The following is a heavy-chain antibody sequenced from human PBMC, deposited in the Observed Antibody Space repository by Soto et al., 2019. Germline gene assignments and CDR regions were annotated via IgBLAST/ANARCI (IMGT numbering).Heavy chain of an antibody. CDR3: AREWGAMAGTSYLDY. J-gene: IGHJ4*02. V-gene: IGHV3-21*05. CDR1: GFTLRKHN. CDR2: IGKDRSEK. Sequence: GGSLRLSCAASGFTLRKHNMNWVRQAPGKGLEWVSNIGKDRSEKYYADSVKVRFTISRDNAKNSLYLQMNSLRAEDTAVYYCAREWGAMAGTSYLDYWGQRTLVTVSS. D-gene: IGHD6-19*01.